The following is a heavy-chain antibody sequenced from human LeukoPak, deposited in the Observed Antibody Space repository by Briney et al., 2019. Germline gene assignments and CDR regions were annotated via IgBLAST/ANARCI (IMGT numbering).Heavy chain of an antibody. V-gene: IGHV4-34*01. J-gene: IGHJ5*02. CDR2: SNHSRST. Sequence: PSETLSLTCAVYGGSSSGYYCSCIRQPPGNRMAWIGGSNHSRSTNYYPSLKIRFTISVDTSKNQFSLKLSSVTAADTAVYYCARDYYDSSGYYYSSRFDPWGQGTLVTVSS. D-gene: IGHD3-22*01. CDR1: GGSSSGYY. CDR3: ARDYYDSSGYYYSSRFDP.